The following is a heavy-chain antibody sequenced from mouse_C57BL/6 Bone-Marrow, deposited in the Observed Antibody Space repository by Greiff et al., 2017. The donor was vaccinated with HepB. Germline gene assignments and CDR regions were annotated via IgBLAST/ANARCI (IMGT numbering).Heavy chain of an antibody. CDR1: GYTFTSYW. CDR3: AREDYDGDYYAMDY. CDR2: IYPGSGST. Sequence: QVQLQQPGAELVKPGASVKMSCKASGYTFTSYWITWVKQRPGQGLEWIGDIYPGSGSTNYNEKFKSKSTLTVDTSSSTAYMQLSSLTSEDSAVYYCAREDYDGDYYAMDYWGQGTSVTVSS. J-gene: IGHJ4*01. D-gene: IGHD2-4*01. V-gene: IGHV1-55*01.